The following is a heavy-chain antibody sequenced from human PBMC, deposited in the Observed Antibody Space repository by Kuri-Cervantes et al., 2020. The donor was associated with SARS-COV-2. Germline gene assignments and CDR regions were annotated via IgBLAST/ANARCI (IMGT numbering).Heavy chain of an antibody. Sequence: ASVKVSCKASGYTFTSYGISWVRQAPGQGLEWMGWISAYNGNTNYAQKLQGRVTMTTDTSTSTAYMELRSLRSDDTAVYYCARDIVEAPYYYYYYMDVWGKGTTVTVSS. D-gene: IGHD1-26*01. CDR3: ARDIVEAPYYYYYYMDV. CDR1: GYTFTSYG. V-gene: IGHV1-18*01. CDR2: ISAYNGNT. J-gene: IGHJ6*03.